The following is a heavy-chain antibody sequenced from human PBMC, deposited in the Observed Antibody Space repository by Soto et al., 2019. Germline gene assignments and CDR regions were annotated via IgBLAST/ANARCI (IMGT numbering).Heavy chain of an antibody. Sequence: LRLSCAASGFTFSSYGMHWVRQAPGKGLEWVAVISYDGSNKYYADSVKGRFTISRDNSKNTLYLQMNSLRAEDTAVYYCAKGGNYDSSWGQGTLVTVSS. V-gene: IGHV3-30*18. D-gene: IGHD3-22*01. CDR1: GFTFSSYG. CDR2: ISYDGSNK. CDR3: AKGGNYDSS. J-gene: IGHJ1*01.